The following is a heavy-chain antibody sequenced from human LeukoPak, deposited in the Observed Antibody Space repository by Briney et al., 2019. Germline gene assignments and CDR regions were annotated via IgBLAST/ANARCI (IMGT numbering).Heavy chain of an antibody. CDR3: ARGYGDYGDY. CDR2: INAGNGNT. D-gene: IGHD4-17*01. Sequence: ASVKVSCKASGYTFTSYAMHWVRQAPGQSLEWMGWINAGNGNTKYSQKFQGRVTITRDTSASTAYMELRSLKSDDTAVYYCARGYGDYGDYWGQGTLVTVSS. J-gene: IGHJ4*02. CDR1: GYTFTSYA. V-gene: IGHV1-3*01.